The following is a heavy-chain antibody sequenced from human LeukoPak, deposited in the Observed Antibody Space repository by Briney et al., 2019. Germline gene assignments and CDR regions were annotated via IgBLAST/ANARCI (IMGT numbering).Heavy chain of an antibody. Sequence: PSETLSLTCAVYGGSFSGYYWSWIRQPPGKGLEWIGEINHSGSTNYNPSFKGRVTISVDTSKNQFSLKLSSVTAADTAVYYCASERMVRGVVDYWGQGTLVTVSS. V-gene: IGHV4-34*01. CDR3: ASERMVRGVVDY. CDR2: INHSGST. CDR1: GGSFSGYY. D-gene: IGHD3-10*01. J-gene: IGHJ4*02.